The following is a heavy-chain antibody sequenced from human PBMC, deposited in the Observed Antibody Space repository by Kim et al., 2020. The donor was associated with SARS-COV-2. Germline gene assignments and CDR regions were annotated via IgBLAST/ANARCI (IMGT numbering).Heavy chain of an antibody. D-gene: IGHD3-22*01. CDR2: NP. V-gene: IGHV7-4-1*02. Sequence: NPTYAQGFTGRFVFSLDTSVSTAYLQISSLKAEDTAVYYCARDDSSGPDYWGQGTLVTVSS. J-gene: IGHJ4*02. CDR3: ARDDSSGPDY.